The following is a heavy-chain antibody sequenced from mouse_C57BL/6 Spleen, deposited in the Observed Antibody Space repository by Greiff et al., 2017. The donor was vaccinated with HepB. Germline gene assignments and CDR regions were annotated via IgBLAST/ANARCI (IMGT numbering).Heavy chain of an antibody. J-gene: IGHJ2*01. CDR2: INPSTGGT. CDR3: ARSGAYYSNYPGY. CDR1: GYSFTGYY. D-gene: IGHD2-5*01. V-gene: IGHV1-42*01. Sequence: VQLQQSGPELVKPGASVKISCKASGYSFTGYYMNWVKQSPEKSLEWIGEINPSTGGTTYNQKFKAKATLTVDKSSSTAYMQLKSLTSEDSAVYYCARSGAYYSNYPGYWGQGTTLTVSS.